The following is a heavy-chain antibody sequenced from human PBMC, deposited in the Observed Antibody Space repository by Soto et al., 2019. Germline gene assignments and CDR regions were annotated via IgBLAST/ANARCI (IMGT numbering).Heavy chain of an antibody. V-gene: IGHV4-31*03. J-gene: IGHJ4*01. CDR3: ERGPYPFWSSYRVEYFDS. D-gene: IGHD3-3*01. CDR1: GASINSAAYY. CDR2: ISYSGNT. Sequence: PSETLSLTCTVSGASINSAAYYWSWIRQRPGEGLEWIGFISYSGNTYHSPSLKSRLVLSVDTSKNQFSLELDFMTAADTAVYYCERGPYPFWSSYRVEYFDSWGQGIPGT.